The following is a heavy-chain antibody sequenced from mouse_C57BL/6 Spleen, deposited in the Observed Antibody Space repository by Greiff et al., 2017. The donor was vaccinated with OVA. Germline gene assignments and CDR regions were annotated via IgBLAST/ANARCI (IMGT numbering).Heavy chain of an antibody. J-gene: IGHJ2*01. CDR2: IDPSDSYT. D-gene: IGHD1-1*01. CDR3: AQITTVVAKGDYFDY. V-gene: IGHV1-59*01. Sequence: VQLQQPGAELVRPGTSVKLSCKASGYTFTSYWMHWVKQRPGQGLEWIGVIDPSDSYTNYNQKFKGKATLTVDTSSSTAYMQLSSLTSEDSAVYYCAQITTVVAKGDYFDYWGQGTTLTVSS. CDR1: GYTFTSYW.